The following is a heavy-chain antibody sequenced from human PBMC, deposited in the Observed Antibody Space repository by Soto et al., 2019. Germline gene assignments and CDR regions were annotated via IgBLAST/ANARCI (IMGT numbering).Heavy chain of an antibody. CDR1: GYTFTSYY. J-gene: IGHJ6*02. CDR3: ARGEVGTIFLEYGMDV. V-gene: IGHV1-46*01. CDR2: INPSGGST. D-gene: IGHD5-12*01. Sequence: ASVKVSCRASGYTFTSYYRHWVRQAPGQGLEWMGIINPSGGSTSYAQKFQGRVTMTRDTSTSTVYMELSSLRSEDTAVYYCARGEVGTIFLEYGMDVLGQGTTVAVCS.